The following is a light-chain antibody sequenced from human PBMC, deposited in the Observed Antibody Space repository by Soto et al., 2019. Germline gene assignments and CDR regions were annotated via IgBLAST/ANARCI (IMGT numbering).Light chain of an antibody. Sequence: QPVLTQPPSASGTPGQRVSISCSGSDSNIGDNAVNWFQQLPGTAPKLLIYSNRQRPSGVPDRFSGSKSGTSASLAISGLQSEDEAVDFCATWDDSLNGRVFGGGTKLTVL. CDR1: DSNIGDNA. J-gene: IGLJ3*02. CDR3: ATWDDSLNGRV. CDR2: SNR. V-gene: IGLV1-44*01.